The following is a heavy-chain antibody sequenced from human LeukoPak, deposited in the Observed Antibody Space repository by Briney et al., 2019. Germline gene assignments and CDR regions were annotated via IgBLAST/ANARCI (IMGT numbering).Heavy chain of an antibody. CDR3: ARHPCSGGRCRPFDY. CDR2: IYSSGST. D-gene: IGHD2-15*01. J-gene: IGHJ4*02. V-gene: IGHV4-61*05. Sequence: NPLETLSLTCTVSGGSISSSNYYWSWIRQSPGKGLEWLGYIYSSGSTNYNPSLKSRVTISVDTSKNQFSLRLSSVTAADTAVYYCARHPCSGGRCRPFDYWGQGTLVTVSS. CDR1: GGSISSSNYY.